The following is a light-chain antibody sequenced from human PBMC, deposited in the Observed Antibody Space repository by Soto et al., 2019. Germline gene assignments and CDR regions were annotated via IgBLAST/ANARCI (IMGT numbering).Light chain of an antibody. V-gene: IGKV1-39*01. CDR3: QQSYSTPPIT. Sequence: DIQMTQSPSSLSASVGDTVTLTCRASQSISIYLNWYLQKPGRAPKPLIYGASSLHSGVPSRFSGSGSGTDFTLTISSLQPEDSATYYCQQSYSTPPITFGPGTRLEIK. CDR2: GAS. CDR1: QSISIY. J-gene: IGKJ5*01.